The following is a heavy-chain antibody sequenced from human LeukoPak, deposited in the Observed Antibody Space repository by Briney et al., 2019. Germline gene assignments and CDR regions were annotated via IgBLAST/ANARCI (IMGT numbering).Heavy chain of an antibody. V-gene: IGHV1-18*01. CDR3: ARQVLIVGGRYGMDV. CDR1: GYTFNSYG. J-gene: IGHJ6*02. CDR2: ISPYRGDT. Sequence: ASVKVSFKASGYTFNSYGISWVRQAPGQGLEGMGWISPYRGDTEYAQKIQGRVSMTTDTSTSTAYMELRSLRSDDTAVYYCARQVLIVGGRYGMDVWGQGTTVTVSS. D-gene: IGHD3-22*01.